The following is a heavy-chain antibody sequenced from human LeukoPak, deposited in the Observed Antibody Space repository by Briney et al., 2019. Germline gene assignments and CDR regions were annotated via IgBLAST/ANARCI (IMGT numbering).Heavy chain of an antibody. V-gene: IGHV3-23*01. Sequence: PGGSLRLSCADSGFTFSSYAMSWVRQAPGKGLEWVSAISGSGDITHYADSVKGRFTISGDNSKNTLYLQMNSLRAEDTAVYYCAKSNYYYYMDVWGKGATVTVSS. CDR3: AKSNYYYYMDV. J-gene: IGHJ6*03. CDR2: ISGSGDIT. CDR1: GFTFSSYA.